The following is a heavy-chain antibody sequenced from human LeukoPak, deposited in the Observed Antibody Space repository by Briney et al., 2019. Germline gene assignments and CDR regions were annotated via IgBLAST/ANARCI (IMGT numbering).Heavy chain of an antibody. V-gene: IGHV3-11*05. CDR1: GFTFNAFY. D-gene: IGHD2-21*02. J-gene: IGHJ4*02. CDR3: AKDTEATDCGGDCYSPFDY. CDR2: ISGSGSDT. Sequence: GGSLRLSCAASGFTFNAFYMSWIRQAPGKGLEWVSYISGSGSDTNYADSVRGRFTISRDNAKNSLYLQMNSLRAEDTAVYYCAKDTEATDCGGDCYSPFDYWGQGTLVTVSS.